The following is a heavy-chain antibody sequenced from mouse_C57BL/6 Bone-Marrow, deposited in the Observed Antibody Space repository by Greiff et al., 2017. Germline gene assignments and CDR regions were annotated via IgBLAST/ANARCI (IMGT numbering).Heavy chain of an antibody. Sequence: LQQPGAELVKPGASVKLSCKASGYTFTSYWMHWVKQRPGQGLEWIGMIHPNSGSTNYNEKFKSKATLTVDKSSSTAYMQLSSLTSEDSAVXYCERSTTVHMDYWGQGTSVTVSS. D-gene: IGHD6-1*01. CDR2: IHPNSGST. CDR3: ERSTTVHMDY. J-gene: IGHJ4*01. CDR1: GYTFTSYW. V-gene: IGHV1-64*01.